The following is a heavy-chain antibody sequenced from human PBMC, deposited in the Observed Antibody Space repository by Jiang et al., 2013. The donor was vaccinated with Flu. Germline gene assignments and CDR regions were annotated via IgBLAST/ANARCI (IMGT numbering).Heavy chain of an antibody. CDR2: IYYSGST. V-gene: IGHV4-59*08. J-gene: IGHJ5*02. CDR1: GGSISGYY. CDR3: ARNRGRTGGFDP. Sequence: LTCTVSGGSISGYYWTWIRQPPGKGLEWIGYIYYSGSTNYNPSLNSRVTISVDTSKSHFSLKLSSVTAADTAVYYCARNRGRTGGFDPWGQGTLVTVSS. D-gene: IGHD3-16*01.